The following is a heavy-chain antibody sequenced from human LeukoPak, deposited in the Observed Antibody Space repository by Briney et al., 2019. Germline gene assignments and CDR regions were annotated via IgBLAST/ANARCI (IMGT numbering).Heavy chain of an antibody. V-gene: IGHV3-48*01. J-gene: IGHJ5*02. D-gene: IGHD2-2*02. CDR1: GFTFSSYS. CDR2: ISSSSSTI. CDR3: ARDDDCSSTSCYIDGGHVTWFDP. Sequence: GGSLRLSCAASGFTFSSYSMNWVRQAPGKGLEWVSYISSSSSTIYYADSVKGRFTISRDNAKNSLYLQMNSLRAEDTAVYYCARDDDCSSTSCYIDGGHVTWFDPWGQGTLVTVSS.